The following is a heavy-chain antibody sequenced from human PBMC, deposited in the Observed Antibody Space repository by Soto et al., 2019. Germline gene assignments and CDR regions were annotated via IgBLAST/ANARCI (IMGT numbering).Heavy chain of an antibody. CDR3: ARDNYKWNYGYGMDL. J-gene: IGHJ6*02. CDR2: ISSSSSYI. Sequence: GGSLRLSCAASGFTFSSYSMNWVRQAPGKGLEWVSSISSSSSYIYYADSVEGRFTISRDNAKNSLYLQMNSLRAEDTAVYYCARDNYKWNYGYGMDLWGQGTTVTVSS. D-gene: IGHD1-7*01. V-gene: IGHV3-21*01. CDR1: GFTFSSYS.